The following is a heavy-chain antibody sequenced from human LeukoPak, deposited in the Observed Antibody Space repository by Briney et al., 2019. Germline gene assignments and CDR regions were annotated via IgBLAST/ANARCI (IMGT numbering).Heavy chain of an antibody. Sequence: SETLSLTCTVSGGSISSGGYYWSWIRQPPGKGLEWIGEINHSGSTNYNPSLKSRVTISVDTSKNRFSLKLSSVTAADTAVYYCARGGLSSDYWGQGTLVTVSS. CDR2: INHSGST. CDR3: ARGGLSSDY. CDR1: GGSISSGGYY. J-gene: IGHJ4*02. V-gene: IGHV4-39*07. D-gene: IGHD3-16*01.